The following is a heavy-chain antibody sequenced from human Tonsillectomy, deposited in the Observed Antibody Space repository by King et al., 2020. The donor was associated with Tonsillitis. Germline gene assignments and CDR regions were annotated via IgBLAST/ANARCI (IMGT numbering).Heavy chain of an antibody. J-gene: IGHJ4*02. CDR1: GDSVSRKSAA. D-gene: IGHD6-19*01. V-gene: IGHV6-1*01. CDR3: ARHSYSSGWYVGGFAY. CDR2: TYYRSKWYN. Sequence: VQLQQSGPGLVKPSQTLSLTCAISGDSVSRKSAAWNWIRQSPSRGLEWLGRTYYRSKWYNDYAESVISRITINPDTSKNKFSLQLNSVTPEDTAVYYCARHSYSSGWYVGGFAYWGQGTLVTVSS.